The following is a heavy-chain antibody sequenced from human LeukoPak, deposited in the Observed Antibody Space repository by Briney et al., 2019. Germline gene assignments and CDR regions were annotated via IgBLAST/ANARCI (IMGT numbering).Heavy chain of an antibody. CDR2: IYPGDSDT. CDR1: GYSFTNYW. V-gene: IGHV5-51*01. J-gene: IGHJ4*02. D-gene: IGHD3-22*01. Sequence: LGESLKISCKGSGYSFTNYWIGWVRQMPGKGLEWMGIIYPGDSDTKYSPSFQGQVTISADKSINTAYLQWSSLKASDTAMYYCARPVHDSTGYYYVFDYWGQGTLVTVSS. CDR3: ARPVHDSTGYYYVFDY.